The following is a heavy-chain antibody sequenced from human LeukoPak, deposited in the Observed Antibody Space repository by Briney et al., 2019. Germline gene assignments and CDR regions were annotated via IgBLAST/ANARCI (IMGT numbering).Heavy chain of an antibody. Sequence: SVKVSCKASGGTFSSYAISWVRRAPGQGLEWMGGIIPIFGTANYAQKFQGRVTITADESTSTAYMELSSLRSEDTAVYYCARVPDAYKASNWFDPWGQGTLVTVSS. V-gene: IGHV1-69*01. J-gene: IGHJ5*02. CDR3: ARVPDAYKASNWFDP. D-gene: IGHD1-1*01. CDR2: IIPIFGTA. CDR1: GGTFSSYA.